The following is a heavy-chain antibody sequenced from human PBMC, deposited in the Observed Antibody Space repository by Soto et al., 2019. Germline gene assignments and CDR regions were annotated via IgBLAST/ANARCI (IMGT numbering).Heavy chain of an antibody. J-gene: IGHJ4*02. CDR3: ARDLTVTTSGDY. V-gene: IGHV3-33*01. D-gene: IGHD4-17*01. CDR2: IWYDGSNK. CDR1: GFTFSSYG. Sequence: QVQLVESGRGVVQPGRSLRLSCAASGFTFSSYGMHWVRQAPGKGLEWVAVIWYDGSNKYYADSVKGRFTISRDNSKNTLYLQMNSLRAEDTAVYYCARDLTVTTSGDYWGQGTLVTVSS.